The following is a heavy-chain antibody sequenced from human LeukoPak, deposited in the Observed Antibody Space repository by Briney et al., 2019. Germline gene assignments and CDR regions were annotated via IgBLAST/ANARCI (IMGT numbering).Heavy chain of an antibody. V-gene: IGHV1-69*13. CDR3: ARDWDSEVFWFDP. CDR1: GGTFSSYA. D-gene: IGHD1-14*01. J-gene: IGHJ5*02. CDR2: IIPIFGTA. Sequence: SVKVSCKASGGTFSSYAISWVRQAPGQGLEWMGGIIPIFGTANYAQKFQGRVTITADGSTSTAYMELSSLRSEDTAVYYCARDWDSEVFWFDPWGQGTLVTVSS.